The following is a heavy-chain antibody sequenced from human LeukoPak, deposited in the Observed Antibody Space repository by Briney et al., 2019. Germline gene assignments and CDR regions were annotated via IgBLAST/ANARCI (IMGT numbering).Heavy chain of an antibody. V-gene: IGHV1-46*01. CDR1: GYTFTSYY. J-gene: IGHJ5*02. CDR3: ARDRAYYGSGSIFWFDP. Sequence: RASVKVSCKASGYTFTSYYMHWVRQAPGQGLEWMGIINPSGGSTSYAQKFQGRVTMTRDTSTSTVYMELSSLRSEDTAVYYCARDRAYYGSGSIFWFDPWGQGTLVTVSS. CDR2: INPSGGST. D-gene: IGHD3-10*01.